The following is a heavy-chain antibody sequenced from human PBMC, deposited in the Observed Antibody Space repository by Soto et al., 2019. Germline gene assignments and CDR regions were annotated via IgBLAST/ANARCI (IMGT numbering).Heavy chain of an antibody. V-gene: IGHV5-10-1*01. D-gene: IGHD3-3*01. CDR1: GYSFTSYW. CDR2: IDPSDSYT. J-gene: IGHJ5*02. CDR3: ARTIFGVVISHSNWFDP. Sequence: PGESLKISCKGSGYSFTSYWISWVRQMPGKGLEWMGRIDPSDSYTNYSPSFRGHVTISADKSISTAYLQWSSLKASDTAMYYCARTIFGVVISHSNWFDPWGQGTLVTVSS.